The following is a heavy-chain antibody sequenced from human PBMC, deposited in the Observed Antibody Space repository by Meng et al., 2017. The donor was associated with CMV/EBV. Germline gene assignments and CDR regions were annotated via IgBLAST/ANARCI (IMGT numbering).Heavy chain of an antibody. D-gene: IGHD4-11*01. CDR3: ARGSRTVTYYYYGMDV. V-gene: IGHV3-11*01. J-gene: IGHJ6*02. CDR1: GFTFSDYY. CDR2: ISSSGSTI. Sequence: LKISCAASGFTFSDYYMSWIRQAPGKGLEWVSYISSSGSTIYYADSVKGRFTISRDNAKNSLYLQMNSLRAEDTAVYYCARGSRTVTYYYYGMDVWGQGTTVTVSS.